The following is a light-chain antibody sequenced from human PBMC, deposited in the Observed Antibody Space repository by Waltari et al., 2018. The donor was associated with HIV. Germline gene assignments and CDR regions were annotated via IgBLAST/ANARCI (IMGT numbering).Light chain of an antibody. Sequence: SSELTQDPVLSVALGQTIKITCQGDSLRSFFPHWYQQTPGHAPILFVYGANRRPSGIPDRFSASNSGNTSSLIISDSQAVDEADYYCHSRDTDGDHYIFGGGTRVIV. CDR3: HSRDTDGDHYI. CDR2: GAN. J-gene: IGLJ1*01. CDR1: SLRSFF. V-gene: IGLV3-19*01.